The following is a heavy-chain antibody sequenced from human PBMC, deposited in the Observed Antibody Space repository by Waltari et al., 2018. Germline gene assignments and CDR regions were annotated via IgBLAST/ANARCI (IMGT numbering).Heavy chain of an antibody. D-gene: IGHD2-2*01. J-gene: IGHJ4*02. CDR2: ISASGAI. Sequence: EVLLVESGGGLVQPGGSLRLSCAASGFTFMTYTLNGFRQAPGKGLEWISYISASGAIFYADSVKGRFTISRDDARNSLHLQMNSLRDEDTAVYYCARDRAPYCSSGDCYFDYWGQGTLVTVSS. CDR3: ARDRAPYCSSGDCYFDY. V-gene: IGHV3-48*02. CDR1: GFTFMTYT.